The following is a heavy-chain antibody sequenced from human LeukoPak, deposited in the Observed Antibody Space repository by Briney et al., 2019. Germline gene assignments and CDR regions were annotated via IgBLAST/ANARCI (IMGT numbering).Heavy chain of an antibody. CDR2: ISPNSADI. CDR1: GFTFSSYS. J-gene: IGHJ4*02. V-gene: IGHV3-21*05. CDR3: SRDPRSLDY. Sequence: GGSLRLSCAASGFTFSSYSMNWVRQAPGKGLEWLAYISPNSADISYADSVKGRFTISRDNAKNSLYLQMNSLRVEDTGIYYCSRDPRSLDYWGQGTLVTVSS.